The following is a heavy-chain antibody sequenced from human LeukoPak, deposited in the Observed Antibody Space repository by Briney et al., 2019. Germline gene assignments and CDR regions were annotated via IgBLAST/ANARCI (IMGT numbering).Heavy chain of an antibody. J-gene: IGHJ4*02. D-gene: IGHD3-3*01. CDR3: AKGNYDFWSGYSGY. CDR1: GFAFSSTW. CDR2: ISGSGGST. V-gene: IGHV3-23*01. Sequence: GGSLRLSCAASGFAFSSTWMSWVRQAPGKGLEWVSAISGSGGSTYYADSVKGRFTISRDNSKNTLYLQMNSLRAEDTAVYYCAKGNYDFWSGYSGYWGQGTLVTVSS.